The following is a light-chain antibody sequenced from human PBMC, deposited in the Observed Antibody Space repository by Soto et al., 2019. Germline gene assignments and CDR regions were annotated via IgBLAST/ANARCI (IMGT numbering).Light chain of an antibody. J-gene: IGLJ3*02. Sequence: QLVLTQSSSASASLGSSVKLTCILSSGHSTYIIAWHQQQPGKAPRFLMTLDRSGSYNRGSGVPDSFSGSSSGADRYLTISNLQFEDEGDYYCETWYSNTHKVFGGGTKLTVL. V-gene: IGLV4-60*02. CDR3: ETWYSNTHKV. CDR1: SGHSTYI. CDR2: LDRSGSY.